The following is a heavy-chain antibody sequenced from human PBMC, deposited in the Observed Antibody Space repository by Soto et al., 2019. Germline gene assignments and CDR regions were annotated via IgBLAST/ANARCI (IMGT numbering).Heavy chain of an antibody. CDR3: SRSLNS. Sequence: GGSLRLSCAASGFTFSTYWMDWVRQTPGKGLEWVANINQDGSEKNYVDSVKGRFTIYRDNAKNSLYLQMGSLTAEDSALYYCSRSLNSWGQGTLVTVSS. J-gene: IGHJ4*02. V-gene: IGHV3-7*01. CDR1: GFTFSTYW. CDR2: INQDGSEK.